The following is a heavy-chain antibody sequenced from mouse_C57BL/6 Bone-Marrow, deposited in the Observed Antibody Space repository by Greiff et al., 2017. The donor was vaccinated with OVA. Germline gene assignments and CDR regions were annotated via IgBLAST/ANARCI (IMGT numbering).Heavy chain of an antibody. CDR3: ARKTYYTSWCAY. D-gene: IGHD5-2*01. CDR2: INPNNGGT. J-gene: IGHJ3*01. Sequence: EVQLQQSGPELVKPGASVKISCKASGYTFTDYYMNWVKQSHGKSLEWIGDINPNNGGTSYNQKFKGKATLTVDKSSSTAYMELRSLTSEDSAVYYCARKTYYTSWCAYWGQGTLVTVSA. V-gene: IGHV1-26*01. CDR1: GYTFTDYY.